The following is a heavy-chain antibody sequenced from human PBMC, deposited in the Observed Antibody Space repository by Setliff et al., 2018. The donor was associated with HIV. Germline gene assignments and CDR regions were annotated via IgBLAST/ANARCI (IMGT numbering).Heavy chain of an antibody. CDR2: IYTSGST. V-gene: IGHV4-4*07. CDR3: ARAPVAGANWFDP. D-gene: IGHD2-21*01. CDR1: GGSISSYY. J-gene: IGHJ5*02. Sequence: TLSLTCTVSGGSISSYYWSWIRQPAGKGLEWIGRIYTSGSTNYNPSLKSRITISVDRSKNLFSLKLISVTAADQGVYYCARAPVAGANWFDPWGLGTLVTVSS.